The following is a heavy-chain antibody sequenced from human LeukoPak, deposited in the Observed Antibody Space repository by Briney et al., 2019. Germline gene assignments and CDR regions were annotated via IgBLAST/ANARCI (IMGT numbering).Heavy chain of an antibody. J-gene: IGHJ4*02. CDR3: ARGRGTTVTLFDY. CDR1: GGSLSSYY. CDR2: IYYSGST. V-gene: IGHV4-59*01. Sequence: SETLSLTCTVSGGSLSSYYWSWIRQPPGKGLEWIGYIYYSGSTNYNPSLKSRVTISVDTSKNQFSLKLSSVTAADTAVYYCARGRGTTVTLFDYWGQGTLVTVSS. D-gene: IGHD4-17*01.